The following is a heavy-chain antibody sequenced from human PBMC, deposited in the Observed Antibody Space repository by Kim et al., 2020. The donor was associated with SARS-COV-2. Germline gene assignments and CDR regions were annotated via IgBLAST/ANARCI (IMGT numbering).Heavy chain of an antibody. J-gene: IGHJ4*02. Sequence: GGSLRLSCAASGFTVSDGWMSWVRQAPGKGLEWVGRIKNKADGGATDHAAPVKGRFITSRDDSKNTLYLEMNSLKTEDTAIYYCTATRAYWGQGTLVTVS. CDR3: TATRAY. D-gene: IGHD1-26*01. V-gene: IGHV3-15*01. CDR1: GFTVSDGW. CDR2: IKNKADGGAT.